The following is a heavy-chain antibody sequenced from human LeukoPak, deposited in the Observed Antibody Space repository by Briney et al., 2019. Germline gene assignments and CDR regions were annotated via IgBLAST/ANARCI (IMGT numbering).Heavy chain of an antibody. CDR2: ISGSGGST. D-gene: IGHD6-19*01. CDR3: AITTVAGNVGLFY. CDR1: GFTFSSYA. Sequence: GGSLRLSCAASGFTFSSYAMSWVRQAPGKGLEWVPAISGSGGSTYYADSVKGRFTISRDNSKNTLYLQMNSLRAEDTAVYYCAITTVAGNVGLFYWGQGTLVTVSS. V-gene: IGHV3-23*01. J-gene: IGHJ4*02.